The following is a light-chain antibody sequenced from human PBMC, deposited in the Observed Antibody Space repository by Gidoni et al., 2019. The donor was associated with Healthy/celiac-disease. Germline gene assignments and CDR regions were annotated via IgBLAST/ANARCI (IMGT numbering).Light chain of an antibody. J-gene: IGKJ3*01. Sequence: EIVMPQSPLSLPVTPGEPASISCRSSQSLLHSNGYNYLDWYLQKPGQSPQLLIYLGSNRASGVPDRFSGSGSGTDFTLKISRVEAEDVGVYYCMQALQTPFTFXPXTKVDIK. V-gene: IGKV2-28*01. CDR1: QSLLHSNGYNY. CDR3: MQALQTPFT. CDR2: LGS.